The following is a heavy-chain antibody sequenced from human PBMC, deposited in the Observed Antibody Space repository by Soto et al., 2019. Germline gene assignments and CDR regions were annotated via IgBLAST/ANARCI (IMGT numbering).Heavy chain of an antibody. CDR3: ARGSGIAAQEYRWFDP. V-gene: IGHV4-34*01. Sequence: SETLSLTCAVYGGSFSGYYWSWIRQPPGKGLEWIGEINHSGSTNYNPSLKSRVTISVDTSKNQFSLKLSSVTAADTAVYYCARGSGIAAQEYRWFDPWGQGTLVTVSS. J-gene: IGHJ5*02. CDR2: INHSGST. CDR1: GGSFSGYY. D-gene: IGHD6-6*01.